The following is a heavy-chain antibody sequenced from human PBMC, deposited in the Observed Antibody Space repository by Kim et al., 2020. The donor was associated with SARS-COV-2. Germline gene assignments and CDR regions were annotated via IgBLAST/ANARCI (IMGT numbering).Heavy chain of an antibody. V-gene: IGHV3-33*06. CDR3: AKDDTDGKPGGS. CDR2: ICYDGINK. J-gene: IGHJ5*02. D-gene: IGHD2-8*01. Sequence: GGSLRLSCAASGFTFSSYGMHWVRQAPGKGLEWVAVICYDGINKNYADSVKGRFTISRDNSNNMLYLQMNSLRAGVTATYYCAKDDTDGKPGGSLGQVGRVTVSS. CDR1: GFTFSSYG.